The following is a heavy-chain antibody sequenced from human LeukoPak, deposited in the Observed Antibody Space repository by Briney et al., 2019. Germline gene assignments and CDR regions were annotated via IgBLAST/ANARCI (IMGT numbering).Heavy chain of an antibody. V-gene: IGHV3-33*01. Sequence: PGRSLRLSCAASGFTFSSYGVHWVRQAPGKGLEWVAVIWYDGSNKYYADSVKGRFTISRDNSKNTLYLQMNSLRAEDTAVYYCARDARGYCSGGSCYLYYYYYGMDVWGQGTTVTVSS. CDR1: GFTFSSYG. D-gene: IGHD2-15*01. CDR2: IWYDGSNK. J-gene: IGHJ6*02. CDR3: ARDARGYCSGGSCYLYYYYYGMDV.